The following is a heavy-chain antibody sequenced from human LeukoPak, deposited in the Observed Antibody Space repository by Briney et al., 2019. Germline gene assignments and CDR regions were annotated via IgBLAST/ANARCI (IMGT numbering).Heavy chain of an antibody. CDR1: GYSISSGYY. D-gene: IGHD7-27*01. CDR2: IYHSGST. J-gene: IGHJ4*02. Sequence: SETLSLTCTVSGYSISSGYYWGWIRQPPGKGLEWIGSIYHSGSTYYNPSLKSRVTISVDTSKNQFSLKLSSVTAADTAVYYCARGEATGDLDGRFDYWGQGTLVTVSS. V-gene: IGHV4-38-2*02. CDR3: ARGEATGDLDGRFDY.